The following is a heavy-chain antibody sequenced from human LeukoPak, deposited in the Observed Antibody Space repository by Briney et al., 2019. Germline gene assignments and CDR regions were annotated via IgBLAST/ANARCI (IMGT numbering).Heavy chain of an antibody. V-gene: IGHV3-30*03. CDR3: AREPGTAMANQGITDY. CDR1: GFTFSSYG. J-gene: IGHJ4*02. Sequence: PGGSLRLSCAASGFTFSSYGMHWVRQAPGKGLEWVAVISYDGSNKYYADSVKGRFTISRDNSKNTLYLQMNSLRAEDTAVYYCAREPGTAMANQGITDYWGQGTLVTVSS. CDR2: ISYDGSNK. D-gene: IGHD5-18*01.